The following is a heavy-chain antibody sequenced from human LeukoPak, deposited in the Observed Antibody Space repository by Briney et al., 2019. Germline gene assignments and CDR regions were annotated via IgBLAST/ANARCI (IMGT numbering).Heavy chain of an antibody. CDR2: ISSGSGTI. J-gene: IGHJ2*01. Sequence: GGSLRLSCAASGSTFSSYNINWVRQAPGKGLEWVSYISSGSGTIYYADSVKGRFTISRDNAKNSLFLQMNSLRAEDTAVYYCVALRGLQNWYFDLWGRGTLVTVSS. V-gene: IGHV3-48*01. D-gene: IGHD4-17*01. CDR3: VALRGLQNWYFDL. CDR1: GSTFSSYN.